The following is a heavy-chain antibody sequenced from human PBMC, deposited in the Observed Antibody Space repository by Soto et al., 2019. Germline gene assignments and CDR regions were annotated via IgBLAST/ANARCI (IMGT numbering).Heavy chain of an antibody. CDR1: GYSFTSYW. D-gene: IGHD2-15*01. V-gene: IGHV5-51*01. CDR2: IYPGDSDT. CDR3: ASGQGYCSGGSCYRFQH. J-gene: IGHJ1*01. Sequence: GESLKISCKGSGYSFTSYWIGWVRQMPGKGLEWMGIIYPGDSDTRYSPSFQGQVTISADKSIGTAYLQWSSLKASDTAMYYCASGQGYCSGGSCYRFQHWGQGTLVTVSS.